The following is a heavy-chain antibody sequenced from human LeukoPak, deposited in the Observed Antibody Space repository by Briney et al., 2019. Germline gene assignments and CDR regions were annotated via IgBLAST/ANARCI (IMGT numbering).Heavy chain of an antibody. CDR1: GYTSSDYW. J-gene: IGHJ4*02. CDR3: AFGYSYGYAYFDY. CDR2: INSDGSST. V-gene: IGHV3-74*01. Sequence: PGGSLRLSCADSGYTSSDYWMHWVRQAPGKGLVWVSRINSDGSSTSYADSVKGRFTISRDNAKNTLYLQMNSLRAEDTAVYYCAFGYSYGYAYFDYWGQGTLVTVSS. D-gene: IGHD5-18*01.